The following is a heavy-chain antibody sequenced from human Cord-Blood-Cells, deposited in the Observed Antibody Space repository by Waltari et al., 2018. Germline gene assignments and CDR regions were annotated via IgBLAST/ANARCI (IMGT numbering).Heavy chain of an antibody. V-gene: IGHV1-2*04. CDR3: ARGCEAAAGTLLDAFDI. D-gene: IGHD6-13*01. J-gene: IGHJ3*02. CDR2: INPNSGGT. CDR1: GSPCTAYY. Sequence: QVQLVQSGPEVKKPGASVTVSCNASGSPCTAYYTPWVRQAPGQGLEWMGWINPNSGGTNYAQKFQGWVTMTRDTSISTAYMELSRLRSDDTAVYYCARGCEAAAGTLLDAFDIWGQGTMVTVSS.